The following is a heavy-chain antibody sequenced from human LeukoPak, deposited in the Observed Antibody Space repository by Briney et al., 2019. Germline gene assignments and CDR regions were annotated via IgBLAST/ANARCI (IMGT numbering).Heavy chain of an antibody. CDR1: GGSISSGSYY. J-gene: IGHJ4*02. V-gene: IGHV4-61*02. CDR2: IYTSGST. D-gene: IGHD2-21*02. Sequence: PSETLSLTCTVSGGSISSGSYYWSWIRQPAGKGLEWIGRIYTSGSTNYNPSLKSRVTISVDTSKNQFSLKLSSVTAADTAVYYCARRGEWNCGGDCSVDYWGQGTLVTVSS. CDR3: ARRGEWNCGGDCSVDY.